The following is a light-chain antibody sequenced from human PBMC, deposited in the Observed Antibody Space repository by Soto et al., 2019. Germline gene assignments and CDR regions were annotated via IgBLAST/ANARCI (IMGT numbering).Light chain of an antibody. CDR3: CSYAGSSTFVI. CDR2: EVN. Sequence: QSVLTQPASVSGSPRQSITISCTGTSSDVGSYNLVSWYQQYPGRAPKLMIYEVNKRPSGVSDRFSGSKSGNTASLTISGLQAEDEADYYCCSYAGSSTFVIFGGGTQLTVL. V-gene: IGLV2-23*02. J-gene: IGLJ2*01. CDR1: SSDVGSYNL.